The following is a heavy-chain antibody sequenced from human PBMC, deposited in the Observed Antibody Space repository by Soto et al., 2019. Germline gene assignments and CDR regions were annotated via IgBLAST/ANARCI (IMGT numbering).Heavy chain of an antibody. V-gene: IGHV2-26*01. CDR2: IDSSGEK. Sequence: QVTLKESGPVLVKPTETLTLRCTVSGLSITDSEMGVSWIRQPPGQPLEWLAHIDSSGEKSYRTFLRSRLAISKDPSNSQIVHTMTNTDPAATATYYWALRHLAVAVSPWFDPWGQGIPVTVSS. CDR3: ALRHLAVAVSPWFDP. CDR1: GLSITDSEMG. J-gene: IGHJ5*02. D-gene: IGHD6-19*01.